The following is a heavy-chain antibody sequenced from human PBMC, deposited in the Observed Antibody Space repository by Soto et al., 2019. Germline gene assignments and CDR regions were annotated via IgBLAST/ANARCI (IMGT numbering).Heavy chain of an antibody. CDR1: GYTFTSYG. J-gene: IGHJ4*02. CDR2: ISAYNGST. D-gene: IGHD3-22*01. V-gene: IGHV1-18*01. Sequence: ASVKVSCKASGYTFTSYGISWVRQAPGQGLEWMGWISAYNGSTNYAQKLQGRVTMTTDTSTSTAYMELRSLRSDDTAVYYCARDDSSGYYYLFDYWGQGTLVTVSS. CDR3: ARDDSSGYYYLFDY.